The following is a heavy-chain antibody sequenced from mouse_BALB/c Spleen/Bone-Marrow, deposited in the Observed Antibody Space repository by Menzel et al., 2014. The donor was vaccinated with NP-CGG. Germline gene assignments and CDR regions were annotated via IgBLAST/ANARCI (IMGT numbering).Heavy chain of an antibody. CDR2: IDPENGDT. J-gene: IGHJ2*01. CDR3: NAHITTVSY. V-gene: IGHV14-4*02. D-gene: IGHD1-1*01. Sequence: VQLQQSGAELVRTGASVKLSCTASGFNIKDYYMHWVKQRPEQGLEWIGWIDPENGDTDYVPKFQGKATMTADTSSNTAYLQLSSLTSEDAAVYYCNAHITTVSYWGQGTTRTVSS. CDR1: GFNIKDYY.